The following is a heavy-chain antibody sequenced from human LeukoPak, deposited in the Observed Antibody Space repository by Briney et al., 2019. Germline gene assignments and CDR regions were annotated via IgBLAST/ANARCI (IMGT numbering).Heavy chain of an antibody. D-gene: IGHD6-13*01. CDR3: AKPEYSSSWYSYDY. V-gene: IGHV3-30*02. Sequence: GGSLRLSCAASGFTFSSYGMHWVRQAPGKGLEWVAFIRYDGSNKYYADSVKGRFTISRDNSKNTLYLQMNSLRAEDTAVYYCAKPEYSSSWYSYDYWGQGTLVTVSS. J-gene: IGHJ4*02. CDR1: GFTFSSYG. CDR2: IRYDGSNK.